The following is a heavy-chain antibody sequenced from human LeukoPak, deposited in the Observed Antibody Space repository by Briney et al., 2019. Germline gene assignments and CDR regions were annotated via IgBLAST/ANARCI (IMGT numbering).Heavy chain of an antibody. CDR1: GFTFNRCG. CDR2: MLYDGSRQ. V-gene: IGHV3-30*18. J-gene: IGHJ6*02. Sequence: AGGSLSLSCALYGFTFNRCGMHWVRHGPGGWMEWVARMLYDGSRQYYTESVKGRFTIARDNSKNTLFLEMNSLRDEDTAVYYCVKSSGTDDYGMDAWGQGTTVTVSS. D-gene: IGHD3-10*01. CDR3: VKSSGTDDYGMDA.